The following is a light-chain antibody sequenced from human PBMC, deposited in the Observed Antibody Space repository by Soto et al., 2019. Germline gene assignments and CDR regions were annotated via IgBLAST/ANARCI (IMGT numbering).Light chain of an antibody. J-gene: IGKJ1*01. CDR2: GAS. CDR1: QSVSNNY. V-gene: IGKV3-20*01. CDR3: QQYGSSPWT. Sequence: ESGLTQSPGTLSLSPGERATLSCRASQSVSNNYIAWYQQKPGQAPRLLIYGASSRATGVPDRFSGSGSGTDFTLTISRLEPEDFPVYYCQQYGSSPWTFGQGTKVEIK.